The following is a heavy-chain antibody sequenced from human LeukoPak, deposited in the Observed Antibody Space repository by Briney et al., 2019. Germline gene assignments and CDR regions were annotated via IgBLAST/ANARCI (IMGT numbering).Heavy chain of an antibody. D-gene: IGHD3-22*01. Sequence: PGGSLRLSCAASGFTFSSYEMNWVRQAPGKGLERVSYISSSGSTIYYADSVKGRFTISRDNAKNSLYLQMNSLRAEDTAVYYCARAGGSSGYKYYFDYWGQGTLVTVSS. CDR2: ISSSGSTI. V-gene: IGHV3-48*03. CDR3: ARAGGSSGYKYYFDY. CDR1: GFTFSSYE. J-gene: IGHJ4*02.